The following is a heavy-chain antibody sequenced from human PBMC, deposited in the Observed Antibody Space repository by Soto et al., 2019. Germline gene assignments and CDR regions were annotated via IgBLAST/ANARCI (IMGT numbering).Heavy chain of an antibody. Sequence: QVQLVESGGGVVQPGRSLRLSCAASGFTFSSYGMHWVRQAPGKGLEWVAVIWYDGSNKYYADSMKGRFTISRDNSKNTLYMQMNSLRAEDTAVYYCARDRYSSGWYDIDYWGQGPLVTVSS. CDR2: IWYDGSNK. D-gene: IGHD6-19*01. CDR1: GFTFSSYG. CDR3: ARDRYSSGWYDIDY. V-gene: IGHV3-33*01. J-gene: IGHJ4*02.